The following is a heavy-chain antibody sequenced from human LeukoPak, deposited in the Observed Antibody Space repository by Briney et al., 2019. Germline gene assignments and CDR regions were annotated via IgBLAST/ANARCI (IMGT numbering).Heavy chain of an antibody. Sequence: SGTLSLTCAVSGGSISSSNWWSWIRQPPGKGLEWIGEIYHSGSTNYNPSLKSRVTISVDKSKTQFSLKLSSVTAADTALYHCARVLRYCSGGNCYSGGLGYMDVWGKGTTVTISS. CDR2: IYHSGST. J-gene: IGHJ6*03. CDR1: GGSISSSNW. D-gene: IGHD2-15*01. CDR3: ARVLRYCSGGNCYSGGLGYMDV. V-gene: IGHV4-4*02.